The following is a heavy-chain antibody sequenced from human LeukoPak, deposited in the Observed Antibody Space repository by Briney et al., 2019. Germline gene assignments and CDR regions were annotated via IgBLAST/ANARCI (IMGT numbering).Heavy chain of an antibody. CDR3: AKDIIDSYGSYSMDV. CDR1: GFTFSSYA. D-gene: IGHD5-18*01. J-gene: IGHJ6*02. Sequence: GGSLRLSCAASGFTFSSYAMSWVRQAPGKGLQWVSAISATGGSTYYADSVKGRFTVSRDNAKQSLYLQMNSLRLEDTALYYCAKDIIDSYGSYSMDVWGQGTTVTVSS. V-gene: IGHV3-23*01. CDR2: ISATGGST.